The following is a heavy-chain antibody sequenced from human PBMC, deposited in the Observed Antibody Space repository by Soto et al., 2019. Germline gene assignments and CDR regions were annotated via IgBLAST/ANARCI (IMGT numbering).Heavy chain of an antibody. CDR1: GYTLTDYY. Sequence: ASVKVSCKASGYTLTDYYIHWARQAPGQGLEWLGWINPNSGGTNYAQKFRGRVTLSRDTSISTSYLELGRLTTDDTAVYYCARGGGVASVYGMDVWGQGTTVTVSS. CDR2: INPNSGGT. J-gene: IGHJ6*02. D-gene: IGHD5-12*01. CDR3: ARGGGVASVYGMDV. V-gene: IGHV1-2*02.